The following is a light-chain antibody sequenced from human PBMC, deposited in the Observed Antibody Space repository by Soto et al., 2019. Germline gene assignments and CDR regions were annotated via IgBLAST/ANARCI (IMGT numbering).Light chain of an antibody. CDR2: EVS. J-gene: IGLJ1*01. Sequence: QSVLTQPASVSGSPGQSITISCTGTSSDVGGYNYVSWYQQHPGKAPKLMIYEVSNRPSGVSNRFSGSKSGHTASLTISGLQSEDEADYFCTSYTSSTTLDVFRTGTKVTVL. V-gene: IGLV2-14*01. CDR3: TSYTSSTTLDV. CDR1: SSDVGGYNY.